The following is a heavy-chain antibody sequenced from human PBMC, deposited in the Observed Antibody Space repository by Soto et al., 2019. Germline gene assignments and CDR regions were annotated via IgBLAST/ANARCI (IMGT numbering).Heavy chain of an antibody. D-gene: IGHD3-22*01. CDR3: AREDSNGSGEI. V-gene: IGHV1-18*01. J-gene: IGHJ3*02. CDR2: ISTYNHNT. CDR1: GYTFTNYG. Sequence: ASVKVSCKASGYTFTNYGVSWVRQAPGQGLEWMGWISTYNHNTNYAQKLQGRVTMTTDTSTSTAYMELRSLRSDDTAVYYCAREDSNGSGEIWGQGTMVTVSS.